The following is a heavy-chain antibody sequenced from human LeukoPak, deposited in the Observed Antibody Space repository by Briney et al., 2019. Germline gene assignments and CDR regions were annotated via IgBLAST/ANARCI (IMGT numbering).Heavy chain of an antibody. Sequence: SVKVSCKASGGTFSSYAISWVRQAPGQGLEWMGGIIPILGIANYAQKFQGRVTITADKSTSTAYMELSSLRSEDTAVYYCAGSLTYYDILTGLNYYCYGMDVWGQGTTVTVSS. CDR3: AGSLTYYDILTGLNYYCYGMDV. CDR2: IIPILGIA. J-gene: IGHJ6*02. V-gene: IGHV1-69*10. D-gene: IGHD3-9*01. CDR1: GGTFSSYA.